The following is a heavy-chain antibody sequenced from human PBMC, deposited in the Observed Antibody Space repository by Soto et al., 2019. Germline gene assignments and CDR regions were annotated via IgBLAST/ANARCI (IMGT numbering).Heavy chain of an antibody. J-gene: IGHJ4*02. CDR2: ILSIFGTA. D-gene: IGHD4-17*01. Sequence: SVKVSCKASGGTFSTSSINWVRQAPGQRPEWMGNILSIFGTADYAQKFQDRVTITADKSTNTAYMELSSLRSEDTAVYYCARTLYGDNVDYWGQGTLVTVSS. CDR1: GGTFSTSS. V-gene: IGHV1-69*06. CDR3: ARTLYGDNVDY.